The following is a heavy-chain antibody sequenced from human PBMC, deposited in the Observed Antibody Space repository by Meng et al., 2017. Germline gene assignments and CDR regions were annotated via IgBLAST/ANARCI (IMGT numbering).Heavy chain of an antibody. CDR1: AFTFKNYW. V-gene: IGHV3-74*01. D-gene: IGHD1-1*01. J-gene: IGHJ4*02. CDR2: ISGDGGIS. Sequence: VRMVECDAGLVPPWGSLGVFVSAFAFTFKNYWMHGVRQVPGKGLGWASRISGDGGISNYAESVKGRFTMSRDNAKDTLYLQMNSLRLEYTAVYYCLDEAPRSDYWGQGSLVTVSS. CDR3: LDEAPRSDY.